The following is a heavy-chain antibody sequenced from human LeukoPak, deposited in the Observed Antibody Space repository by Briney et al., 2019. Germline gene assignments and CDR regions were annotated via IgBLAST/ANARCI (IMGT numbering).Heavy chain of an antibody. CDR1: GYTFTSNY. D-gene: IGHD1-26*01. CDR3: ARVGGNYPIN. Sequence: ASVKVSCKTSGYTFTSNYMLWVRQAPGQGLEWMGIINPSGGSTSYAQKFQGRVTMTRDTSTSTDYMELSSLRSDDTAVYYCARVGGNYPINWGQGSLVSVSS. J-gene: IGHJ4*02. CDR2: INPSGGST. V-gene: IGHV1-46*01.